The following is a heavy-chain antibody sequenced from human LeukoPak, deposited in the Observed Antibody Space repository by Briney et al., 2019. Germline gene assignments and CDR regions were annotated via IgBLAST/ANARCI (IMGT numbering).Heavy chain of an antibody. D-gene: IGHD3-22*01. CDR1: GYTFTSYG. CDR3: AGSYYYDSSGYYLENWFDP. V-gene: IGHV1-18*01. Sequence: ASEKVSCKASGYTFTSYGISWVRQAPGQGLEWMGWISAYNGNTNYAQKLQGRVTMTTDTSTSTAYMELRSLRSDDTAVYYCAGSYYYDSSGYYLENWFDPWGQGTLVTVSS. CDR2: ISAYNGNT. J-gene: IGHJ5*02.